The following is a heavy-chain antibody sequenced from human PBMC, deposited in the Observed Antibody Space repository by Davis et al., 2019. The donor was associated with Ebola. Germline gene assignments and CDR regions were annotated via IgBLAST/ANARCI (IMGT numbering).Heavy chain of an antibody. CDR1: GGSISSSSYY. D-gene: IGHD5-12*01. J-gene: IGHJ4*02. CDR3: ARHERGGFYYFDY. CDR2: IYYSGST. V-gene: IGHV4-61*05. Sequence: SETLSLTCTVSGGSISSSSYYWSWIRQPPGKGLEWIGYIYYSGSTNYNPSLKSRVTISVDTSKNQFSLKLSSVTAADTAVYYCARHERGGFYYFDYWGQGTLVTVSS.